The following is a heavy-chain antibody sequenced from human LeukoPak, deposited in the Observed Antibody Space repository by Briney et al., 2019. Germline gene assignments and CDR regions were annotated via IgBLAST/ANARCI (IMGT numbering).Heavy chain of an antibody. CDR2: INPNSGGT. J-gene: IGHJ4*02. Sequence: ASVKVSCKASGYNFIDYYIHWVRQAPGQGLEWMGWINPNSGGTNYAQKFQGRVTMTRDTSISTAYMELSRLRSDDTAVYYCARAVTIFGVVTPMGYWGQGTLVTVSS. CDR1: GYNFIDYY. D-gene: IGHD3-3*01. V-gene: IGHV1-2*02. CDR3: ARAVTIFGVVTPMGY.